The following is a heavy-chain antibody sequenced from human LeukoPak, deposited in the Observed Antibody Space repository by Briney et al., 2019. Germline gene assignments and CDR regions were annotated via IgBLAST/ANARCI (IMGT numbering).Heavy chain of an antibody. CDR1: GGSISSYY. D-gene: IGHD3-22*01. Sequence: SETLSLTCTVSGGSISSYYWSWIRQPPGKGLEWIGYIYYSGCTNYNPSLKSRVTISVDTSKNQFSLKLSSVTAADTAVYYCARDSRPYYYDSSGYYSNYYYGMDVWGQGTTVTVSS. J-gene: IGHJ6*02. V-gene: IGHV4-59*01. CDR2: IYYSGCT. CDR3: ARDSRPYYYDSSGYYSNYYYGMDV.